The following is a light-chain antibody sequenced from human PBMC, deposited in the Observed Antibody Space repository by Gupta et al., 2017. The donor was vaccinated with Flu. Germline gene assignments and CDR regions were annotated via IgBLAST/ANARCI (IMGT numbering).Light chain of an antibody. CDR3: MHRKRWPWT. Sequence: DDVMTQSPLSLSVTLGQPASISCRSSQSLVYSDGDSYVSWFHQRPGQSPRRLIYKASNRDSGVPDRISGSGSGTDFTLRISRGEAEDVGVYYCMHRKRWPWTFGQGTKVEIK. V-gene: IGKV2-30*01. J-gene: IGKJ1*01. CDR2: KAS. CDR1: QSLVYSDGDSY.